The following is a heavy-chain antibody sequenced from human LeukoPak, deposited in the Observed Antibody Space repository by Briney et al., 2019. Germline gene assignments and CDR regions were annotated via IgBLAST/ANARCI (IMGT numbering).Heavy chain of an antibody. Sequence: PGGSLRLSCAASGFTFSSYGMHWVRQAPGKGLEWVAVISYDGSNKYYADSVKGRFTISRDNSKNTLYLQMNSLGAEDTAVYYCAKGVGWFGESHFDYWGQGTLVTVSS. D-gene: IGHD3-10*01. V-gene: IGHV3-30*18. CDR3: AKGVGWFGESHFDY. CDR1: GFTFSSYG. CDR2: ISYDGSNK. J-gene: IGHJ4*02.